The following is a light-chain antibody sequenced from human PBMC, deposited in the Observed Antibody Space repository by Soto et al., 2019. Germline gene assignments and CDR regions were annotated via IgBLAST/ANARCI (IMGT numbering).Light chain of an antibody. CDR2: GNI. V-gene: IGLV1-40*01. J-gene: IGLJ1*01. Sequence: QSVLTQPPSVSGAPGQRVTISCTGSSSNIGAGYDVHWYQQRPGTAPKLLIFGNINRPSGVPDRFSGSKSGTSASLTITGLQAEDEGDYYCQSYDSTLSDRYVFGPGTKVPVL. CDR1: SSNIGAGYD. CDR3: QSYDSTLSDRYV.